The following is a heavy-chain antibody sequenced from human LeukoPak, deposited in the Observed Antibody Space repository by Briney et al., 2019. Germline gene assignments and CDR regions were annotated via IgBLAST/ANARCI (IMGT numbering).Heavy chain of an antibody. J-gene: IGHJ4*02. CDR2: IRDYGSNK. V-gene: IGHV3-30*02. CDR3: AARQDY. CDR1: GFTFSRYG. Sequence: GGSLRLSCAASGFTFSRYGIHWGRQAPGKVLEWVAFIRDYGSNKYYADSMKGRFTISRDNSKNTLYLQMNSLRVEDTALYYCAARQDYWGQGTLVTVSS.